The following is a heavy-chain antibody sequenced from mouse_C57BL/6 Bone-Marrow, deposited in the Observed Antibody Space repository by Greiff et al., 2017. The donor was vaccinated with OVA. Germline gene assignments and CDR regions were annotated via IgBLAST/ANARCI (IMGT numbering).Heavy chain of an antibody. J-gene: IGHJ1*03. CDR3: ARLTVVAFYWYFDV. CDR1: GYTFTDYY. CDR2: INPNNGGT. D-gene: IGHD1-1*01. V-gene: IGHV1-26*01. Sequence: EVQLQQSGPELVKPGASVKISCKASGYTFTDYYMNWVKQSHGKSLEWIGDINPNNGGTSYNQKFKGKATLTVDKSSSTAYMELRSLTSEDSAVYYCARLTVVAFYWYFDVWGTGTTVTVSS.